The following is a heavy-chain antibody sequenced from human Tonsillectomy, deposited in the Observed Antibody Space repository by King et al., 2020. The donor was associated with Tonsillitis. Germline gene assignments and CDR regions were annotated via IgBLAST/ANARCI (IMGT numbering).Heavy chain of an antibody. CDR2: ISAYNGNT. J-gene: IGHJ3*02. CDR1: GYTFTSYG. D-gene: IGHD2-15*01. Sequence: QLVQSGAEVKKPGAPVKVSCKASGYTFTSYGISWVRQAPGQGLEWMGWISAYNGNTNYAQKLQGRVTMTTDTSTSTAYMELRSLRSDDTAVYYCARGGAVVVVVAATPRAFDIWGQGTMVTVSS. V-gene: IGHV1-18*01. CDR3: ARGGAVVVVVAATPRAFDI.